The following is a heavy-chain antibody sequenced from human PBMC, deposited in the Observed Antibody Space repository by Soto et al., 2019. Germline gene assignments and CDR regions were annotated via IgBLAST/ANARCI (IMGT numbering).Heavy chain of an antibody. J-gene: IGHJ4*02. CDR1: GYTFTNYG. Sequence: QIQLVQSGPEVKKPGASVKVSCKTAGYTFTNYGVSWVRQAPGQGLEWMGWISGYNGYTKYAQNLQDRVTMTTDTSTSTVYRELKSLTSDDTAVYYCARGGGGFEDYWGQGTLVGVSS. D-gene: IGHD3-16*01. CDR2: ISGYNGYT. V-gene: IGHV1-18*01. CDR3: ARGGGGFEDY.